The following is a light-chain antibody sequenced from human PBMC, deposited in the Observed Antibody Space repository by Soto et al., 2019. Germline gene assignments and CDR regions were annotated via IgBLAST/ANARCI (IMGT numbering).Light chain of an antibody. J-gene: IGLJ1*01. CDR2: AVS. CDR3: SSYTSSSTLGV. V-gene: IGLV2-14*01. CDR1: SSDVGGYNY. Sequence: QSALTQPASVSGSPGQSITISCTGTSSDVGGYNYVSWYQQHPGKAPKLMIYAVSNRPSGVSNRFSGSKSGDTASLTISGLQTEDEADYYCSSYTSSSTLGVFGTGTKVTV.